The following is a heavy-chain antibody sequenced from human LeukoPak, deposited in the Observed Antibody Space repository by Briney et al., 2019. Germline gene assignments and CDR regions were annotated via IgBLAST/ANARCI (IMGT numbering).Heavy chain of an antibody. V-gene: IGHV7-4-1*02. J-gene: IGHJ1*01. CDR1: GYIFSVYA. CDR3: ARDYTIAVGTTTYLQH. D-gene: IGHD1-14*01. Sequence: ASVKVSCKASGYIFSVYALIWVRQAPGQGLELMGWINTNTGNPTYAQGFTGRFVFSLYTSVSTAYLQISSLKAEDTAVYYCARDYTIAVGTTTYLQHWGQGTLVTVSS. CDR2: INTNTGNP.